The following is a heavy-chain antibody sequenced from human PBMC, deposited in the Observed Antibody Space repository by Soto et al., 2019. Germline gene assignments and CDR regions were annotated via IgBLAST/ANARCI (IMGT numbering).Heavy chain of an antibody. CDR1: GGSFSGXY. D-gene: IGHD3-10*01. CDR2: INESGST. CDR3: ARGLLVWFGELSRRGGYSYYMDV. V-gene: IGHV4-34*01. J-gene: IGHJ6*03. Sequence: QVQLQQWGAGLLKPSETLSLTCAVYGGSFSGXYXXXXXXXXXXXXXXXGEINESGSTNHNPSLNSRVTILVDTPKNQFSLKLSSVTAADTAVYYCARGLLVWFGELSRRGGYSYYMDVWGKGTTVTVSS.